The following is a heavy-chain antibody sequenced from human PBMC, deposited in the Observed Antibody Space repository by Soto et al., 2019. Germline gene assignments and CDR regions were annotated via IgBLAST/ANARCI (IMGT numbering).Heavy chain of an antibody. CDR1: GFSLSTSGVG. CDR2: IYWDDDK. V-gene: IGHV2-5*02. CDR3: ARHNYDIVLDY. Sequence: QITLKESGPPLVKPTQTLTLTCTFSGFSLSTSGVGVGWIRQPPGKALEWLALIYWDDDKRYSPSLKSRLTITKDTSKNQVVLTMTNMDPVDTATYYCARHNYDIVLDYWGQGTLVTVSS. J-gene: IGHJ4*02. D-gene: IGHD3-9*01.